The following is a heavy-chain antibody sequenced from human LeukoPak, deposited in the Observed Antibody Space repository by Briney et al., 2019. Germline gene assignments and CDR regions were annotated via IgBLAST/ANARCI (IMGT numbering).Heavy chain of an antibody. D-gene: IGHD3-22*01. Sequence: PSETLSLTCTVSGGSISSSSYYWGWIRQPPGKGLEWIGSIYYSGSTYYNPSLKSRVTISVDTSKNQFSLKLSSVTAADTAVYYCASVLYYYDSSAHGAFDIWGQGTMVTVSS. CDR3: ASVLYYYDSSAHGAFDI. V-gene: IGHV4-39*07. J-gene: IGHJ3*02. CDR1: GGSISSSSYY. CDR2: IYYSGST.